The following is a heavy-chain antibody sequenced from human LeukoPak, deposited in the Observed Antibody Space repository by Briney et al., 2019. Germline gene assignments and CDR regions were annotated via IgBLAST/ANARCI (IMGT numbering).Heavy chain of an antibody. CDR1: GYTFTGYY. D-gene: IGHD2-2*02. Sequence: ASVKVSCKASGYTFTGYYMHWVRQAPGQGLEWMGWINPNSGGTNYAQKFQGRVTMTRDTSISTAYMELSRLRSDDTAVYYCAREEACSSTSCYMENWFDPWGQGTLVTVSS. J-gene: IGHJ5*02. V-gene: IGHV1-2*02. CDR3: AREEACSSTSCYMENWFDP. CDR2: INPNSGGT.